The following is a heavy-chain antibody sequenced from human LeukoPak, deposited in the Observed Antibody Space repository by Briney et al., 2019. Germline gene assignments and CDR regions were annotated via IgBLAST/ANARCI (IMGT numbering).Heavy chain of an antibody. CDR2: IIPYLNMI. J-gene: IGHJ4*02. D-gene: IGHD4-17*01. CDR1: GDTFNNYA. CDR3: GREGSTVTSLGF. V-gene: IGHV1-69*04. Sequence: SVKVSCKGSGDTFNNYATTWVRQAPGQGFEWMGRIIPYLNMITYAQKFQGRVTITADKSTNTVYMDLGKLRFDDTAVYYCGREGSTVTSLGFWGQGSLVTVSS.